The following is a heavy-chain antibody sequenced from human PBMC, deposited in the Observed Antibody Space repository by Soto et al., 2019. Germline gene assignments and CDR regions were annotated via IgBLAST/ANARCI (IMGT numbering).Heavy chain of an antibody. CDR1: GYTFTSYG. D-gene: IGHD2-2*01. Sequence: ASVKVSCKASGYTFTSYGISWVRQAPGQGLEWMGWISAYNGNTNYAQKLQGRVTMTTDTSTSTAYMELRSLRSDDTAVYYCALRSRDIVVVAAARLDYYGMDVWGQGTTVTVSS. J-gene: IGHJ6*02. V-gene: IGHV1-18*01. CDR2: ISAYNGNT. CDR3: ALRSRDIVVVAAARLDYYGMDV.